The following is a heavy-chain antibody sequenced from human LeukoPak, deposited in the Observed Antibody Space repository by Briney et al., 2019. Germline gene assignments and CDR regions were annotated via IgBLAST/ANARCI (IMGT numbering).Heavy chain of an antibody. D-gene: IGHD3-10*01. V-gene: IGHV3-7*03. J-gene: IGHJ4*02. CDR3: ARRVAFGEYFEY. CDR1: GFTFSSYL. CDR2: IKHDGSEK. Sequence: PGGSLRLSCAASGFTFSSYLMSWVRQAPGKGLEWVANIKHDGSEKYYVDSVKGRFTISRDNAKNSLYLQMNSLRVEDMAVYYCARRVAFGEYFEYWGQGTLVTVSS.